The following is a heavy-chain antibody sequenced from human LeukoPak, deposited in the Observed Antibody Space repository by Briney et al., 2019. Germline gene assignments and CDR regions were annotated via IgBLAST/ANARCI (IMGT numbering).Heavy chain of an antibody. V-gene: IGHV3-73*01. CDR3: VRWATDPSSDY. CDR1: GFTLSGSA. CDR2: IRSKANSYAT. J-gene: IGHJ4*02. Sequence: GGSLRLSCAASGFTLSGSAMHWVRQASGKGLEWVGRIRSKANSYATTYPESVKGRFTISRDDSKNTAFLQMNSLKTEDTAVYYCVRWATDPSSDYWGQGTLVTVSS. D-gene: IGHD5-12*01.